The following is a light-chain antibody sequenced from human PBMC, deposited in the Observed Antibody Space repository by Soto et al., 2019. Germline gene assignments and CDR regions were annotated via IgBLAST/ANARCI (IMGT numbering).Light chain of an antibody. CDR3: TSYTSSATLV. CDR2: EVR. Sequence: QSALTQPASVSGSPGQSITISCTGTSSDVGGYKYVSWYQQQPGKAPKLIIHEVRRRPSGVSSRFSGYKSGNAASLTISGLQAEDEADYYSTSYTSSATLVFGVGTKLTVL. J-gene: IGLJ2*01. CDR1: SSDVGGYKY. V-gene: IGLV2-14*01.